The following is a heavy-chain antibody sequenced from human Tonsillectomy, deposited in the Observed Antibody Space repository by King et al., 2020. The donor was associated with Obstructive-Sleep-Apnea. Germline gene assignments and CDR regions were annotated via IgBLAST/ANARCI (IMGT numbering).Heavy chain of an antibody. Sequence: QVQLVESGGGVVQPGRSLRLSCGASGFTFSTYGMHWVRQAPGRGLEWVAFIRFDGSNKYYADSVKGRFTISRDNSKNTLYLQMNSLRADDTAVYYCAKEIWEGDREPTGAFDIWGQGKMVTVSS. CDR1: GFTFSTYG. D-gene: IGHD1-26*01. CDR2: IRFDGSNK. CDR3: AKEIWEGDREPTGAFDI. V-gene: IGHV3-30*02. J-gene: IGHJ3*02.